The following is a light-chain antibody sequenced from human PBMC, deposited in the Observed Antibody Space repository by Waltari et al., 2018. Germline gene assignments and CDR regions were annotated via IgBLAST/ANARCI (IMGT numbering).Light chain of an antibody. CDR2: DGS. J-gene: IGKJ2*01. CDR1: ESVWNTY. V-gene: IGKV3D-20*01. Sequence: DIVLTQSPATLSLSPGETATLSCEASESVWNTYLAWYQHKPVQPPRLLIYDGSTRATANPDRFSGSGAATAFTLTISRLEPEDFAVYYCQQDHSFVYTFGQGTRLEMK. CDR3: QQDHSFVYT.